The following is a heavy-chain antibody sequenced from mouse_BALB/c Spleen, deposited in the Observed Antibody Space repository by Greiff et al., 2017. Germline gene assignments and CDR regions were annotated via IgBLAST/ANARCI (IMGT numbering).Heavy chain of an antibody. D-gene: IGHD1-2*01. CDR2: IDPANGNT. CDR3: ARRERPYGYLYYFDY. V-gene: IGHV14-3*02. J-gene: IGHJ2*01. CDR1: GFNIKDTY. Sequence: EVQLQQSGAELVKPGASVKLSCTASGFNIKDTYMHWVKQRPEQGLEWIGRIDPANGNTKYDPKFQGKATITADTSSNTAYLQLSSLTSEDTAVYYCARRERPYGYLYYFDYWGQGTTLTVSS.